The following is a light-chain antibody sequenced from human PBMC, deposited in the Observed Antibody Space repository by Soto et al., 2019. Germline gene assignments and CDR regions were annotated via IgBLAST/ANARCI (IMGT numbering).Light chain of an antibody. J-gene: IGKJ1*01. CDR3: QPYGTSPPT. V-gene: IGKV3-20*01. CDR1: QSVSSNF. CDR2: GAS. Sequence: EIVLTQSPGTLSLSPGERATLSCKASQSVSSNFLAWYQRNPCQAPRLLIYGASYRATDIPHRFSGSGSGTDFALTITRLEPEDFAVYYCQPYGTSPPTFGQGTKVEI.